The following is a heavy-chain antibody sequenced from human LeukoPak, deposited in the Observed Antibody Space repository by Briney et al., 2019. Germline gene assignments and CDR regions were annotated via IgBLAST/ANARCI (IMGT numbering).Heavy chain of an antibody. V-gene: IGHV3-30*02. CDR2: IRYDGNDK. CDR3: ARDRWGYSYGGD. J-gene: IGHJ4*02. CDR1: GFTFSSSD. Sequence: GGSLRLSCAASGFTFSSSDMHWVRQAPGKGLEWVAFIRYDGNDKYYADSVKGRLTITRDNSKNTLYLQMNSLRAADTAVYYCARDRWGYSYGGDWGQGTLVTVSS. D-gene: IGHD5-18*01.